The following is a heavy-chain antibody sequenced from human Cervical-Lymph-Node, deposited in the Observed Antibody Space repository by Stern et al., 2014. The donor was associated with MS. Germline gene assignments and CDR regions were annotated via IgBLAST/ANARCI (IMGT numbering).Heavy chain of an antibody. V-gene: IGHV3-33*01. Sequence: QVQMVESGGGVVQPGRSLRLYCAASGFSFSRYAMHWVRQAPGKELERVAFIWYDESNPYYADSVTGLFTFSRENFKITLYLQMNSLRAEDTAVYYCASAYSSSHYYFDYWGQGTLVTVSS. CDR3: ASAYSSSHYYFDY. D-gene: IGHD6-13*01. CDR2: IWYDESNP. CDR1: GFSFSRYA. J-gene: IGHJ4*02.